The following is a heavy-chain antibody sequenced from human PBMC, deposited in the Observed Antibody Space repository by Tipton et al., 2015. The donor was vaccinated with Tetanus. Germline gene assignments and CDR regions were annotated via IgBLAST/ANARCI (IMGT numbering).Heavy chain of an antibody. CDR2: INYSGST. J-gene: IGHJ3*01. CDR1: GASISSGGYF. Sequence: TLSLTCTVSGASISSGGYFWSWIRQHPGKGLEWIGYINYSGSTYFNPSLKSRVTISADMSENQFSLRLTSVTAADTAVYYCARIGWPEQNKPAFDVWGQGTVVTVSS. D-gene: IGHD6-19*01. CDR3: ARIGWPEQNKPAFDV. V-gene: IGHV4-31*03.